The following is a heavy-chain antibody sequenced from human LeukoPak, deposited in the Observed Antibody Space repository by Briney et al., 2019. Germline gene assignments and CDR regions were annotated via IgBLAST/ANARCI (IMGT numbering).Heavy chain of an antibody. V-gene: IGHV1-2*06. CDR1: GYTFTGDY. J-gene: IGHJ5*02. CDR3: ARDRVRIVATIWNWFDP. D-gene: IGHD5-12*01. CDR2: INPNSGGT. Sequence: ASVKVSCKASGYTFTGDYMHWVRQAPGQGLEWMGRINPNSGGTNYAQKFQGRVTMTRDTSISTAYMELSRLRSDDTAVYYCARDRVRIVATIWNWFDPWGQGTLVTVSS.